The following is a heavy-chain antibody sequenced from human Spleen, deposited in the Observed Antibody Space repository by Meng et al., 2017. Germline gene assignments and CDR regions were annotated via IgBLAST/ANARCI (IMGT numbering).Heavy chain of an antibody. J-gene: IGHJ4*02. Sequence: GESLKISCAASGFTFSSYGMHWVRQAPGKGLEYVSGISIIGHNTYYADSVQGRFTISRDNSRNTLYLQMNSLRAEDTAVYYCAKEEVPNDYWGQGTRVTVSS. CDR3: AKEEVPNDY. D-gene: IGHD1-1*01. CDR2: ISIIGHNT. CDR1: GFTFSSYG. V-gene: IGHV3-23*01.